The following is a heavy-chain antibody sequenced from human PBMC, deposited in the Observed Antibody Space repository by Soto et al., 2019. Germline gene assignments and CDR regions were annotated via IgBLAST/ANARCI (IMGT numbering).Heavy chain of an antibody. D-gene: IGHD5-12*01. CDR2: ISSSSSYI. Sequence: GGSLRLSCAASGFTFSSYSMNWVRQAPGKGLEWVSSISSSSSYIYYADSVKGRFTISRDNAKNSLYLQMNSLRAEDTAVYYCARDLGKRGYSGYDWNNWFDPWGQGTLVTVSS. CDR3: ARDLGKRGYSGYDWNNWFDP. J-gene: IGHJ5*02. CDR1: GFTFSSYS. V-gene: IGHV3-21*01.